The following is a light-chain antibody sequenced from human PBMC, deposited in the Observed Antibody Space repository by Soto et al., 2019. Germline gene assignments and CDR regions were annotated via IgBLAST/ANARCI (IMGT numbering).Light chain of an antibody. J-gene: IGLJ2*01. Sequence: NFMLTQPHSVSESPGKTVTISCTRSSGSIASNYVQWYQQRPGSAPTTVIYEDNQRPSGVPDRFSGSIDSSSNSASLTISGLKTEDEADYYCQSYDGSPSVVFGGGTKLTVL. CDR3: QSYDGSPSVV. CDR2: EDN. CDR1: SGSIASNY. V-gene: IGLV6-57*03.